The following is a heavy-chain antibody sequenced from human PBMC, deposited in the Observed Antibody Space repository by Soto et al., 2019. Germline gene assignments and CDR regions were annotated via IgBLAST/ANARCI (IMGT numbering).Heavy chain of an antibody. CDR1: GGSFSGYY. CDR3: ARHRYSYGVYYFDY. Sequence: QVQLQQWGAGLLKPSETLSLTCAVYGGSFSGYYWSWIRQPPGKGLEWIGEINHSGSTNYNPSLTSRVTISVDTSKNQFSLKLSSVTAADTAVYYCARHRYSYGVYYFDYWGQGTLVTVSS. V-gene: IGHV4-34*01. J-gene: IGHJ4*02. D-gene: IGHD5-18*01. CDR2: INHSGST.